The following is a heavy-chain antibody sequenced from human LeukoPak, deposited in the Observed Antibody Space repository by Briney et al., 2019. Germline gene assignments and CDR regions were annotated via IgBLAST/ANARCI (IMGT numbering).Heavy chain of an antibody. Sequence: PGGSLRLSCAASGFTFSSYVMSWVRQAPGTGLECVSTISAAGGATYYADSVKGRFTISRDNSENTLYLQMNSLRAEDTAVYFCAKERRTGAWMTDFWGQGTLVTVSS. J-gene: IGHJ4*02. CDR1: GFTFSSYV. CDR2: ISAAGGAT. D-gene: IGHD1-1*01. V-gene: IGHV3-23*01. CDR3: AKERRTGAWMTDF.